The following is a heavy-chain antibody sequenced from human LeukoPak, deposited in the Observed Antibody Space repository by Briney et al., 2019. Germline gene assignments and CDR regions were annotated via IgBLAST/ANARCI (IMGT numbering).Heavy chain of an antibody. CDR2: IYHSGST. V-gene: IGHV4-4*02. D-gene: IGHD3-10*01. Sequence: SETLSLTCAVSGGSISSSNWWSWVRQPPGKGLEWIGEIYHSGSTNYNPSLKSRVTISVDTSKNQFSLKLSSVTAADTAVYYCARHRRRGATAPTGAFDIWGQGTMVTVSS. CDR3: ARHRRRGATAPTGAFDI. CDR1: GGSISSSNW. J-gene: IGHJ3*02.